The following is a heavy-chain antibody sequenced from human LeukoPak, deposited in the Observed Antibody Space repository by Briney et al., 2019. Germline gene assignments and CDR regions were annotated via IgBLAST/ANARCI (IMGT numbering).Heavy chain of an antibody. CDR1: GGTFSSYT. J-gene: IGHJ3*02. Sequence: SVKVSCNASGGTFSSYTISWVRQAPGRGLEWMGRIIPILGIANYAQKFQGRVTITADKSTSTAYMELSSLRSEDTAVYYCARRTRELGYCSGGSCYHDAFDIWGQGTMVTVSS. V-gene: IGHV1-69*02. CDR2: IIPILGIA. D-gene: IGHD2-15*01. CDR3: ARRTRELGYCSGGSCYHDAFDI.